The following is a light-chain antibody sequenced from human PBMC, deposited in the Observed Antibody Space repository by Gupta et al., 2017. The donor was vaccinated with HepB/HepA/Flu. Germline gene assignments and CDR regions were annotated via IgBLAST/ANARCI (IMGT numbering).Light chain of an antibody. Sequence: QSVLPQPPSLSAPPGQKVTISCSGSSSNIGNNYVSWYQQLPATAPKLLIYDNNKRPSEIPDRFSGSKSGTSATLGITGLQTGEEADYYCGTGDSSRSAVVFGGGTKLTVL. CDR1: SSNIGNNY. CDR3: GTGDSSRSAVV. V-gene: IGLV1-51*01. J-gene: IGLJ2*01. CDR2: DNN.